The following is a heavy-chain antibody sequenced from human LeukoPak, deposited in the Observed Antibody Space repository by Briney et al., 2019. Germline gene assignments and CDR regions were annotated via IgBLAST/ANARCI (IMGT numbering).Heavy chain of an antibody. CDR1: GFTFSDYY. J-gene: IGHJ4*02. CDR3: VRAVSVSPYYFDC. Sequence: PGGSLRLSCAASGFTFSDYYMSWIRQAPGKGLEWISYISSSSSYTNYVDSVKGRFTISRDNAKNSLYLQMNSLRAEDTAVYYCVRAVSVSPYYFDCWGQGTLDSVSS. V-gene: IGHV3-11*05. D-gene: IGHD5/OR15-5a*01. CDR2: ISSSSSYT.